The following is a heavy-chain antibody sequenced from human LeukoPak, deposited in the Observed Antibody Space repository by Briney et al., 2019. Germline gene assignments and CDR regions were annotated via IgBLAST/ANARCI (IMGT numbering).Heavy chain of an antibody. J-gene: IGHJ6*02. CDR1: GGSISSYY. D-gene: IGHD3-22*01. CDR2: IYYSGST. V-gene: IGHV4-59*01. Sequence: PSETLSLTCTVSGGSISSYYWSWIRQPPEKGLEWIGYIYYSGSTNYNPSLKSRVTISVDTSKNQFSLKLSSVTAADTAVYYCARYYYDSSGYYDYYYGMDVWGQGTTVTVSS. CDR3: ARYYYDSSGYYDYYYGMDV.